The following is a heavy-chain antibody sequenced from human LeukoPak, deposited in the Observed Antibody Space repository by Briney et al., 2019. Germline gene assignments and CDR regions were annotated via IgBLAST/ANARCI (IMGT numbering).Heavy chain of an antibody. V-gene: IGHV1-69*13. Sequence: ASVKVSCKSSGGTFSSYAISWVRQAPGQGLEWMGGIIPIFGTTNYAQKFQGRVTITADESTSTAYMELSSLRSEDTAVYYCARREVYSYYFDYWGQGTLSPSPQ. CDR1: GGTFSSYA. CDR2: IIPIFGTT. CDR3: ARREVYSYYFDY. D-gene: IGHD5-18*01. J-gene: IGHJ4*02.